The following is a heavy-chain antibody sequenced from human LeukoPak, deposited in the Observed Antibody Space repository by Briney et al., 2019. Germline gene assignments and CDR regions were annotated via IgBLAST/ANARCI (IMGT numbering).Heavy chain of an antibody. Sequence: ASVKVSCKASGDTFSSYAINWVRQATGQGLEWMGWMNPNSGNTGYAQKFQGRVTMTRNTSISTAYMELSSLRSEDTAMYYCARASSFDNWFDPWGQGTLVTVSS. CDR3: ARASSFDNWFDP. CDR2: MNPNSGNT. J-gene: IGHJ5*02. CDR1: GDTFSSYA. V-gene: IGHV1-8*02. D-gene: IGHD2-15*01.